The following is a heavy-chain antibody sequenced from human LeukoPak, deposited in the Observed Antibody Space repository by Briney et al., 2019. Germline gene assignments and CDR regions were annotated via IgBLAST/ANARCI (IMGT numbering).Heavy chain of an antibody. CDR3: AIRRATVNNWFDP. Sequence: ASVKVSCKASGYTFTSYGISWVRQAPGQGLEWMGWVSAYNGNTNYAQKLQGRVTMTTDTSTSTAYMELRSLRSDDTAVYYCAIRRATVNNWFDPWGQGTLVTVSS. D-gene: IGHD4-11*01. CDR1: GYTFTSYG. V-gene: IGHV1-18*01. CDR2: VSAYNGNT. J-gene: IGHJ5*02.